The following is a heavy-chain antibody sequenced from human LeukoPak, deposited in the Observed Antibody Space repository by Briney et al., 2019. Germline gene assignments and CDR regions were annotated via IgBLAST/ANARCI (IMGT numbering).Heavy chain of an antibody. Sequence: GASVKVSCKASGGTFSNYGVIWVRQAPGQGLEWMGWMNPNSGATNYAQKFQGRVTMTRDTSSSTAYMELSRLTSDDTAVYYCARDPTNWIDYWGQGTLVTVSS. CDR1: GGTFSNYG. V-gene: IGHV1-2*02. J-gene: IGHJ4*02. D-gene: IGHD1-1*01. CDR2: MNPNSGAT. CDR3: ARDPTNWIDY.